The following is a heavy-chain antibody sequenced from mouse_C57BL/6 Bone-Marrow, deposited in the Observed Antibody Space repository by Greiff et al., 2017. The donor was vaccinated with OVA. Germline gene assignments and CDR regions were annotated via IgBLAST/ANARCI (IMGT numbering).Heavy chain of an antibody. CDR3: TREGGDYGESPY. D-gene: IGHD2-4*01. J-gene: IGHJ3*01. Sequence: EVKLMESGEGLVKPGGSLKLSCAASGFTFSSYAMSWVRQTPEKRLEWVAYISSGGDYIYYADTVKGRFTISRDNARNTLYLQMSSLKSEDTAMYYCTREGGDYGESPYWGQGTLVTVSA. CDR1: GFTFSSYA. CDR2: ISSGGDYI. V-gene: IGHV5-9-1*02.